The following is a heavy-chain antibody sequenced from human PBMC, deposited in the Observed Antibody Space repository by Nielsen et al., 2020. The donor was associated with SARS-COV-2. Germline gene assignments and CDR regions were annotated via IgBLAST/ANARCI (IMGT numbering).Heavy chain of an antibody. Sequence: LRLSCTVSGGTISSGGYYWSWIRQHPGKGLEWIGYIYYSGSTYYNPSLKSRVTISVDTSKNQFSLKLSSVTAADTAVYYCARTPTGGGPDYWGQGTLVTVSS. CDR1: GGTISSGGYY. V-gene: IGHV4-31*03. CDR3: ARTPTGGGPDY. D-gene: IGHD1-14*01. CDR2: IYYSGST. J-gene: IGHJ4*02.